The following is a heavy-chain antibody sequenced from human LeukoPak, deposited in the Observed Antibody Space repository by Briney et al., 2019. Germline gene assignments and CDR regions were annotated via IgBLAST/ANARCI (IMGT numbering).Heavy chain of an antibody. CDR2: IYHSGST. Sequence: SETLSLTCTVSGYSISSGYYWGWIRQPPGKGLEWIGSIYHSGSTYYNPSLKSRVTISVDTSKNQFSLKLSSVTAADTAVYYSARDRGWELSFFDYWGQGTLVTVSS. CDR1: GYSISSGYY. V-gene: IGHV4-38-2*02. CDR3: ARDRGWELSFFDY. J-gene: IGHJ4*02. D-gene: IGHD1-26*01.